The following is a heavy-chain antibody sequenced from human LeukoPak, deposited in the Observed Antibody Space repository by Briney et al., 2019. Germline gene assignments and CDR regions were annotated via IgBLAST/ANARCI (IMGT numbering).Heavy chain of an antibody. V-gene: IGHV3-23*01. CDR3: AKDLDDFWSGSMDV. D-gene: IGHD3-3*01. CDR1: GFTFSSYA. J-gene: IGHJ6*02. Sequence: GGSLRLSCAASGFTFSSYAMSWVRQAPGKGLEWVSAISGSGGSTYYADSVKGRFTISRDNSKNTLYLQMNSLRAEDTAVYYCAKDLDDFWSGSMDVWGQGTTVTVSS. CDR2: ISGSGGST.